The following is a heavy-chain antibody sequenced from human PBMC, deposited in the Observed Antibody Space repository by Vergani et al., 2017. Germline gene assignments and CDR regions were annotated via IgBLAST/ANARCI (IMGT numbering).Heavy chain of an antibody. CDR1: GGSISSSSYY. CDR3: ARVLRVVPAFDI. V-gene: IGHV4-39*07. Sequence: QVQLQESGPGLVKPSGTLSLTCTVSGGSISSSSYYWGWIRQPPGKGLEWIGSIYHSGSTYYNPSLKSRVTISVDRSKNQFSLKLSSVTAADTAVYYCARVLRVVPAFDIWGQGTMVTVSS. D-gene: IGHD2-15*01. CDR2: IYHSGST. J-gene: IGHJ3*02.